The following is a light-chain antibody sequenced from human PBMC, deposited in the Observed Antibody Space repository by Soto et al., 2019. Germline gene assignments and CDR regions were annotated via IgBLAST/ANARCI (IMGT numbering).Light chain of an antibody. CDR1: QGIASH. CDR2: AGS. V-gene: IGKV1-9*01. J-gene: IGKJ2*01. CDR3: QQVNTFPHT. Sequence: IQLTQSPSFLSASVVDRVTITCRASQGIASHLAWYQQTPGKAPKFLIYAGSTLESGVPSRLSGSGFGTEFTLTISSLQPEDFATYYCQQVNTFPHTFGQGTKLEIK.